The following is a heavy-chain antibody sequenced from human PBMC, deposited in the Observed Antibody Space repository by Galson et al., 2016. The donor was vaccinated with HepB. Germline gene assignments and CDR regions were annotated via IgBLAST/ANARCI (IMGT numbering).Heavy chain of an antibody. CDR3: VNIFGGN. CDR1: KFNFSNYW. Sequence: SLRLSCAASKFNFSNYWMNWVRQAPGKGLEWVANIKEDGSEKYYVDSVKGRFTISRDNAKNSLYLQMNSLRAEDTALYYCVNIFGGNWGQGTLVIVSS. J-gene: IGHJ4*02. CDR2: IKEDGSEK. V-gene: IGHV3-7*03. D-gene: IGHD3-3*02.